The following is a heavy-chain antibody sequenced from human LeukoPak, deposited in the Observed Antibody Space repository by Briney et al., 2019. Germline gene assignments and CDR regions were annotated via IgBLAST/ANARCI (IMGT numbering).Heavy chain of an antibody. D-gene: IGHD1-26*01. Sequence: GGSLRLSCSASGFSFRTLAMHWVCQAPGRGLEYLAVIGGDDVTAYFADSVKGRFTVSRDISTNTLYLQMTSLRPEDTAVYYCVRDLWGFDYWGQGTLVTVSS. CDR2: IGGDDVTA. CDR3: VRDLWGFDY. J-gene: IGHJ4*02. CDR1: GFSFRTLA. V-gene: IGHV3-64D*06.